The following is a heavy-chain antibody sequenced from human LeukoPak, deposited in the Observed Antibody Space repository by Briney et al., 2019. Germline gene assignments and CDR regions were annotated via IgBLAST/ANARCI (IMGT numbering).Heavy chain of an antibody. CDR3: AKAKYDYGSGSYSPFDN. D-gene: IGHD3-10*01. Sequence: SLRLSCAASGFTFDDYAMHWVRQGPGKALEWVSYISWNSASVGYADSVKGRFTISRDSAKNSLYLQMNSLTPEDTALHYCAKAKYDYGSGSYSPFDNWGQGIRVTVSS. CDR2: ISWNSASV. V-gene: IGHV3-9*01. J-gene: IGHJ4*02. CDR1: GFTFDDYA.